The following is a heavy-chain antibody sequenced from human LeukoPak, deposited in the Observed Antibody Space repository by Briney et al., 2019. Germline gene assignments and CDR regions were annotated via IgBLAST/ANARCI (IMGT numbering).Heavy chain of an antibody. J-gene: IGHJ4*02. CDR1: GGSLRSYY. D-gene: IGHD5-12*01. CDR3: ARAGSGYSFDY. V-gene: IGHV4-59*01. Sequence: SETLSLTCTVSGGSLRSYYWSRIRQPPRKGLEWIGYLYYSGSTNYNPSLKSRVTISVDTSTNQFSLKLSSVTAADTAVYYCARAGSGYSFDYWGQGTLVTVSS. CDR2: LYYSGST.